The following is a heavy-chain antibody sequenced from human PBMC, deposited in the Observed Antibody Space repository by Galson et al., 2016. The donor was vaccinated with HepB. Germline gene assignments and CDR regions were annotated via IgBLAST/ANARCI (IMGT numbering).Heavy chain of an antibody. CDR1: GYSFATSY. CDR2: IYPRDSET. CDR3: TKPSQGATFFGGETAFDL. Sequence: QSRAEVKKPEESLKISCEGSGYSFATSYIAWVRQMPGKGLEWMGIIYPRDSETTYSPSFEGQVTISVDTSISTVFLQWGSLKAADTALYYCTKPSQGATFFGGETAFDLWGQGTMVTVSS. V-gene: IGHV5-51*01. D-gene: IGHD2/OR15-2a*01. J-gene: IGHJ3*01.